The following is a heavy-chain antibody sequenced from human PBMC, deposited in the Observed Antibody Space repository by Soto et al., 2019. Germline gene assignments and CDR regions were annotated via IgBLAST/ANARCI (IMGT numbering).Heavy chain of an antibody. V-gene: IGHV1-69*02. CDR1: GGTFSSYT. Sequence: SVKVSCKASGGTFSSYTISWVRQAPGQGLEWMGRIIPILGIANYAQKFQGRVTITADKSTSTAYMELSSLRSEDTAVYYCAKGLRCSGGSCYSDYFDYWGQGTLVTVSS. J-gene: IGHJ4*02. CDR2: IIPILGIA. CDR3: AKGLRCSGGSCYSDYFDY. D-gene: IGHD2-15*01.